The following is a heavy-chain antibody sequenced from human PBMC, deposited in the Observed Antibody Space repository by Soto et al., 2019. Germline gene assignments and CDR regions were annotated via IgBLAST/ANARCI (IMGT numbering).Heavy chain of an antibody. J-gene: IGHJ6*02. CDR3: ARDLWGYCGTDCYPLDV. CDR1: GGTISRYY. CDR2: MYNTGST. V-gene: IGHV4-59*01. D-gene: IGHD2-21*02. Sequence: QVQLQESGPGLVKPSETLSLTCTVSGGTISRYYWSWIRQPPGKGLEWIGYMYNTGSTVYNPSFKSRFHISVDTPKNPFSLKLKSVAAADTAVYYCARDLWGYCGTDCYPLDVWGQGTTVTVSS.